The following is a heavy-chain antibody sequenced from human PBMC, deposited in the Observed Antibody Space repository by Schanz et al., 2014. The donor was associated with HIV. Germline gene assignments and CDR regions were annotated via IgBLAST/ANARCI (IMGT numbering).Heavy chain of an antibody. V-gene: IGHV3-33*06. CDR3: AKEEQQLGGVGGYHFDY. D-gene: IGHD6-13*01. Sequence: QVQLVESGGGVVQPGRSLRLSCAASGFTFSTYGMHWVRQAPGKGLEWVAVIWYDGNYKYYADSVKGRFTISRDISKNTLYLQMTSLRAEDTAVYYCAKEEQQLGGVGGYHFDYWGQGTLVTVSS. J-gene: IGHJ4*02. CDR1: GFTFSTYG. CDR2: IWYDGNYK.